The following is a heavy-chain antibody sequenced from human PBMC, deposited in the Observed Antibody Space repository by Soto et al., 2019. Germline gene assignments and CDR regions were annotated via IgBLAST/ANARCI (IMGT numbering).Heavy chain of an antibody. J-gene: IGHJ5*02. D-gene: IGHD3-10*01. CDR2: IYHSVST. CDR1: GYSINSDDY. Sequence: XATLSLTFTVSGYSINSDDYWCWIRQPPGKGLEWIASIYHSVSTFYNPSLRSRVTISIDTSKNQFSLRLTAVTAADTAMYYCARKEYYASGRINLFDPWGQGTLGTVSS. V-gene: IGHV4-38-2*02. CDR3: ARKEYYASGRINLFDP.